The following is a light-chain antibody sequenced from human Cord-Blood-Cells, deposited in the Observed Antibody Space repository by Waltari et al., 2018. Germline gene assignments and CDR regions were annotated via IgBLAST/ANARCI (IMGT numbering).Light chain of an antibody. CDR3: QQYYSTPWT. CDR1: QSVLYSSNNKTY. V-gene: IGKV4-1*01. Sequence: DIVMTQSPDSLAVSLGGRATIHCKSSQSVLYSSNNKTYLAWYQQKPGQPPKLLIYWASTRESGVPDRFSGSGSGTDFTLTISSLQAEDVAVYYCQQYYSTPWTFGQGTKVEIK. CDR2: WAS. J-gene: IGKJ1*01.